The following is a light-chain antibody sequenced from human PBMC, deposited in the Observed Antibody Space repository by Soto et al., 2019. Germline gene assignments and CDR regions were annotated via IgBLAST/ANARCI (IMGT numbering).Light chain of an antibody. CDR2: GAS. CDR3: QRYGSSPLIT. J-gene: IGKJ5*01. Sequence: DIGLRQSPATLPLSPVDRDTVSCRSSQSVSSSYLAWYQQKPCQAPRLLIYGASSRATGIPDRFSGSGSGTDFTLTISRLEPEDFAVYFCQRYGSSPLITFGQGTRLEIK. CDR1: QSVSSSY. V-gene: IGKV3-20*01.